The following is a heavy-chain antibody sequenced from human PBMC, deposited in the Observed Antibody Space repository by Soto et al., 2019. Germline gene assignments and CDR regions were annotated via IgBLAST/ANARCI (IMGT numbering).Heavy chain of an antibody. CDR3: ARGSIIRAMDV. Sequence: PVGSLRLSCAASGFTFSDYYMSWIRQAPGKGLEWVSHISGSSDYIDYADSLKGRFTISRDNAKNSLYLQMNSLRAGDTAVYFCARGSIIRAMDVWGQGTTVTVSS. J-gene: IGHJ6*02. D-gene: IGHD3-10*01. CDR2: ISGSSDYI. V-gene: IGHV3-11*06. CDR1: GFTFSDYY.